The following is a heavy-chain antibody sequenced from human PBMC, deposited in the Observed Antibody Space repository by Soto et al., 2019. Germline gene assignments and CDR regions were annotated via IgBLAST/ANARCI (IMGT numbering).Heavy chain of an antibody. CDR1: GFSLDTWGVG. CDR3: ARALGSWGSYYFDH. D-gene: IGHD3-16*01. CDR2: IYWDDDK. Sequence: QITLKESGPTLVRPTQTLTLTCTVTGFSLDTWGVGVGWIRQPPGKAPEWLALIYWDDDKRYSPSLKNRLTITKDTSTNQVVLTVTNMDSVDTVTYYCARALGSWGSYYFDHWGQGTLVTVSS. V-gene: IGHV2-5*02. J-gene: IGHJ4*02.